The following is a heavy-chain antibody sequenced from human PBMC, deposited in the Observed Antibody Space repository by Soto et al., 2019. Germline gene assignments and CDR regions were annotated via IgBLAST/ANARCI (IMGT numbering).Heavy chain of an antibody. CDR3: ARDASYYYDSSVGAFDI. V-gene: IGHV1-18*01. D-gene: IGHD3-22*01. J-gene: IGHJ3*02. Sequence: ASVKVSCKASGYTFTSYGISWVRQAPGQGLEWMGWISAYNGNTNYAQKLQGRVNKTTDTSTNTAYMELRSLRSDDTAVYYCARDASYYYDSSVGAFDIWGQGTMVTVSS. CDR1: GYTFTSYG. CDR2: ISAYNGNT.